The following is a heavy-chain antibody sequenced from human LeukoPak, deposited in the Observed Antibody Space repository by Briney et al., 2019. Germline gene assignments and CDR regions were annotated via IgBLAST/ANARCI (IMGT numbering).Heavy chain of an antibody. CDR1: GFTFSSYA. V-gene: IGHV3-30-3*01. CDR2: ISYDGSNK. Sequence: GGSLRLSCAASGFTFSSYAMHWVRQAPGKGLEWVAVISYDGSNKYYADSVKGRFTISRDNSNNALFLQINSLRAEDTAVYYCAREEYKWNSFDYWGQGTLVTVSS. J-gene: IGHJ4*02. D-gene: IGHD1-20*01. CDR3: AREEYKWNSFDY.